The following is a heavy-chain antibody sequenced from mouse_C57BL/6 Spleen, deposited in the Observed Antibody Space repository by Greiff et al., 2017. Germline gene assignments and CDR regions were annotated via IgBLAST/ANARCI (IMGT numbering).Heavy chain of an antibody. CDR1: GYSITSGYY. J-gene: IGHJ2*01. D-gene: IGHD2-2*01. Sequence: ESGPGLVKPSQSLSLTCSVTGYSITSGYYWNWIRQFPGNKLEWMGYISYDGSNNYNPSLKNRISITRDTSKNQFFLKLNSVTTEDTATYYCANYGYDNYFDYWGQGTTLTVSS. CDR3: ANYGYDNYFDY. CDR2: ISYDGSN. V-gene: IGHV3-6*01.